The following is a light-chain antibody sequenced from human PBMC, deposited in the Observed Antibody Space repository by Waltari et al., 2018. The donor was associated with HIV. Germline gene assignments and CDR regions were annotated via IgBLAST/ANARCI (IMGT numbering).Light chain of an antibody. Sequence: SYELTQPPSMSVSPGQTANITCSGDKLGNEYACWYQQKAGQSPVLVIFKDTRRPSGIPERFSGSTSGNTATLTISGALPADEGDYYCQAWDNSVVVFGGGTRLTVL. CDR1: KLGNEY. CDR2: KDT. V-gene: IGLV3-1*01. CDR3: QAWDNSVVV. J-gene: IGLJ2*01.